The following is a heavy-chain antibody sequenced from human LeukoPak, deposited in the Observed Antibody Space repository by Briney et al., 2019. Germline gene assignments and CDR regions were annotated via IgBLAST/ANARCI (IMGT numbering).Heavy chain of an antibody. Sequence: GGSLRLSCAASGFTFSSYAMSWVRQAPGKGLEWVSGISGESTYYANFAKGRFTISRDNSNNTLYLQMNSLRAEDTAVYYYAKLGGQELHNYYVAVCGKGTTVAVSS. CDR1: GFTFSSYA. D-gene: IGHD3-16*01. V-gene: IGHV3-23*01. J-gene: IGHJ6*03. CDR3: AKLGGQELHNYYVAV. CDR2: ISGEST.